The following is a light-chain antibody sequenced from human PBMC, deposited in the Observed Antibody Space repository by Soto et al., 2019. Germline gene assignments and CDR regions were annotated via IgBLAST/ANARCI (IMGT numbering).Light chain of an antibody. Sequence: EIVLTQSPATLSLSPGERATLSCRASQSVSNYLAWYQQKPGQAPRLLIYDASNRATGIPARFSGSGSGTDFTLTISSLEPEDFAVYYCHKSSNWPPLTFGGGTKVDIK. J-gene: IGKJ4*01. CDR3: HKSSNWPPLT. CDR1: QSVSNY. V-gene: IGKV3-11*01. CDR2: DAS.